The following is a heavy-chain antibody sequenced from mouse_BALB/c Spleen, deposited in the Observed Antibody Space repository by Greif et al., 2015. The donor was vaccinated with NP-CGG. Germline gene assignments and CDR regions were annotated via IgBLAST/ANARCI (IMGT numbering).Heavy chain of an antibody. CDR2: IWSGRST. CDR3: ARTDY. Sequence: QVQLQQSGPGLVQPSQSLSITCTVSGFSLTSYGVHWVRQSPGKGLEWLGVIWSGRSTDYNAAFISRLSISKDNSKSXVFFKMNSLQANDTAIYYCARTDYWGQGTTLTVSS. CDR1: GFSLTSYG. J-gene: IGHJ2*01. V-gene: IGHV2-2*02.